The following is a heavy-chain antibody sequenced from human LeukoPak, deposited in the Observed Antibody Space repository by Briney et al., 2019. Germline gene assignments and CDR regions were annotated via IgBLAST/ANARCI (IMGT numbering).Heavy chain of an antibody. CDR3: ARQHDSYYYYYIDV. Sequence: SETLSLTCAVSGYSISNGYYWVWIRQPPGRGLEWIGSLYHSDSAYYNTSLRSRVSMSVDTSKNQFSLTLSFVTAADTDVYYCARQHDSYYYYYIDVWGSGTTVTVSS. CDR2: LYHSDSA. CDR1: GYSISNGYY. V-gene: IGHV4-38-2*01. J-gene: IGHJ6*03.